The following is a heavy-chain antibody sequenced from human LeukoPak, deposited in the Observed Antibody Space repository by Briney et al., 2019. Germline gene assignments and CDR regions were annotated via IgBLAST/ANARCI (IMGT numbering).Heavy chain of an antibody. CDR2: ISSDGSNK. V-gene: IGHV3-30*18. J-gene: IGHJ6*02. D-gene: IGHD3-10*01. CDR3: AKDRYYGSGSYYAYYYYGMDV. CDR1: GFTFSSYG. Sequence: PGGSLRLSCAASGFTFSSYGMHWVRQAPGKGLEWVAVISSDGSNKYYADSVKGRFTISRDNSKNTLYLQMNSLRAEDTAVYYCAKDRYYGSGSYYAYYYYGMDVWGQGTTVTVSS.